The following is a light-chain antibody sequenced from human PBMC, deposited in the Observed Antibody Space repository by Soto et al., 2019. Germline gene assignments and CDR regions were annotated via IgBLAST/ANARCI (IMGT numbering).Light chain of an antibody. CDR2: GAS. J-gene: IGKJ1*01. CDR3: QQYGSSRWT. CDR1: QSVSTTY. Sequence: EIVLTQSPGTLSLSPGERATLSCRASQSVSTTYLAWYQQKPGQAPRLLIYGASSRAAGIPDRFSGSGSGTDFTLTISRLEPVDFAVYYCQQYGSSRWTFGQGTNVDSK. V-gene: IGKV3-20*01.